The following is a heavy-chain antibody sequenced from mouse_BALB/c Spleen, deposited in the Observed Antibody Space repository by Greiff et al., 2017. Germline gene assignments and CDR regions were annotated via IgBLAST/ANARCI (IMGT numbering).Heavy chain of an antibody. V-gene: IGHV1-87*01. Sequence: QVQLQQSGAELARPGASVKLSCKASGYTFTSYWMQWVKQRPGQGLEWIGAIYPGDGDTRYTQKFKGKATLTADKSSSTAYMQLSSLASEDSAVYYCAREGSYYYGSTSMDYWGQGTSVTVSS. D-gene: IGHD1-1*01. CDR1: GYTFTSYW. CDR3: AREGSYYYGSTSMDY. J-gene: IGHJ4*01. CDR2: IYPGDGDT.